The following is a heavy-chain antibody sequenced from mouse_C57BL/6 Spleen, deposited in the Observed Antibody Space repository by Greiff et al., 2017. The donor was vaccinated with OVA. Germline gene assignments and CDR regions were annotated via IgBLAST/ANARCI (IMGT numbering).Heavy chain of an antibody. CDR1: GYTFTDYN. V-gene: IGHV1-22*01. Sequence: VQLQESGPELVKPGASVKMSCKASGYTFTDYNMHWVKQSHGKSLEWIGYINPNNGGTSYNQKFKGKATLTVNKSSSTAYMELRSLTSEDSAVYYCARERTGTGFAYWGQGTLVTVSA. D-gene: IGHD4-1*01. CDR2: INPNNGGT. J-gene: IGHJ3*01. CDR3: ARERTGTGFAY.